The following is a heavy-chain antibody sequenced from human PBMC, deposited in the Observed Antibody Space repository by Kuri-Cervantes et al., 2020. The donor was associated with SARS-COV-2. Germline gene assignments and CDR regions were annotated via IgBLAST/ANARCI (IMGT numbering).Heavy chain of an antibody. V-gene: IGHV4-34*01. CDR1: GGSFSDYY. J-gene: IGHJ4*02. D-gene: IGHD6-13*01. CDR2: IYYSGST. Sequence: GSLRLSCAVYGGSFSDYYWSWIRQPPGKELEWIGSIYYSGSTYYNPSLKSRVTISVDTSKNQFSLKLSSVTAADTAVYYCARRPTAAAGTGFDYWGQGTLVTVSS. CDR3: ARRPTAAAGTGFDY.